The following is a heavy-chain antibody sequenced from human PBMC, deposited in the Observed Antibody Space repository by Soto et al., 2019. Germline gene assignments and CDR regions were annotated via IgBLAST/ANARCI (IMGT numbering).Heavy chain of an antibody. D-gene: IGHD4-17*01. CDR1: GGSISSYY. J-gene: IGHJ4*02. Sequence: PSETLSLTCTVSGGSISSYYGSWILQPQGKGLEWIGYIYYSGSTNYNPSLKGRVTISVDTSKNQFSLKLSSVTAADTAVYYCPTDNRYGDLDYWGQGILVTVSS. V-gene: IGHV4-59*01. CDR3: PTDNRYGDLDY. CDR2: IYYSGST.